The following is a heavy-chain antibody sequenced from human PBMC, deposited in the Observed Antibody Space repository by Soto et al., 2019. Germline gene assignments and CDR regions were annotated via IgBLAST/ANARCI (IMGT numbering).Heavy chain of an antibody. D-gene: IGHD5-12*01. CDR3: ATKDVVSGYDWFYYYYGMDV. Sequence: SETLSLTCTVSGGSISSSSYYWGWIRQPPGKGLEWIGSIYYSGSTYYNPSLKSRVTISVDTSKNQFSLKLSSVTAADTAVYYCATKDVVSGYDWFYYYYGMDVWGQGTTVTVSS. CDR2: IYYSGST. CDR1: GGSISSSSYY. V-gene: IGHV4-39*01. J-gene: IGHJ6*02.